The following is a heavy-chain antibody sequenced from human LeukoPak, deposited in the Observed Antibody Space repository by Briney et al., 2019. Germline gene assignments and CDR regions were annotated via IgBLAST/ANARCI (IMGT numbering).Heavy chain of an antibody. CDR2: IKQDGNEK. Sequence: GGSLRLSCAAPGFTFSNYWMSWVRQAPGKGLEWVANIKQDGNEKYYVDSVKGRFTISRDNAKNSLFLQMNSLRAEDTAVYYCASGYNYGYLFDYWGQETLVTVSS. V-gene: IGHV3-7*01. D-gene: IGHD5-18*01. CDR1: GFTFSNYW. J-gene: IGHJ4*02. CDR3: ASGYNYGYLFDY.